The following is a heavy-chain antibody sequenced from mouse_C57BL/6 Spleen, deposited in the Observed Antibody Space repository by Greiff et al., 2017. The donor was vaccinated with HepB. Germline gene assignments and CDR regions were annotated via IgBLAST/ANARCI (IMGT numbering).Heavy chain of an antibody. D-gene: IGHD1-1*01. J-gene: IGHJ3*01. CDR2: IDPSDSYT. Sequence: QVQLQQSGAELVMPGASVKLSCKASGYTFTSYWMHWVKQRPGQGLEWIGEIDPSDSYTNYNQKFKGKSTLTVDKSSSTAYMQLSSLTSEDSAVYYCARSGSTPLAYWGQGTLVTVSA. CDR3: ARSGSTPLAY. CDR1: GYTFTSYW. V-gene: IGHV1-69*01.